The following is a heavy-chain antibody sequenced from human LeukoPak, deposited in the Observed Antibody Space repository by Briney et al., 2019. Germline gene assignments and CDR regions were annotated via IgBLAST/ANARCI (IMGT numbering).Heavy chain of an antibody. D-gene: IGHD3-10*01. CDR3: ARGRFAELLFDI. Sequence: PSETLSLTCTVAGYSTSSGYYWGWLRQYPGKGLECIASIYHTGETHYHPSLKSRVSISVDTSNNQFSLSSTSATAADTAMYYCARGRFAELLFDIWGQGTLVTVSS. V-gene: IGHV4-38-2*02. J-gene: IGHJ4*02. CDR1: GYSTSSGYY. CDR2: IYHTGET.